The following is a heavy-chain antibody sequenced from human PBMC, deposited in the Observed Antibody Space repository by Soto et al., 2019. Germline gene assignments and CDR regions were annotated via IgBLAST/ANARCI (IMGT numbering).Heavy chain of an antibody. CDR3: ARDHCSGGSCYQNYYYGMDV. CDR2: IYSGGST. CDR1: GFTVSSNY. D-gene: IGHD2-15*01. J-gene: IGHJ6*02. Sequence: VGSLRLSCAASGFTVSSNYMSWVRQAPGKGLEWVSVIYSGGSTYYADSVKGRFTISRDNSKNTLYLQMNSLRAEDTAVYYCARDHCSGGSCYQNYYYGMDVWGQGTTVTVSS. V-gene: IGHV3-53*01.